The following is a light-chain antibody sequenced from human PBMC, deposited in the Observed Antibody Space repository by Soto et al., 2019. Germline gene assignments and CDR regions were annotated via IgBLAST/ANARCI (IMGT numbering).Light chain of an antibody. CDR3: GSSDSSLSAYV. Sequence: SVLTRPPSVSSAPGQKVTISFSGSSSNIGGNSVSWYQQLPGTAPILLIYDDNTRPSVIPDRFSGSKSGTSATLGITGFQTGDEADYYCGSSDSSLSAYVFGTGTKVNVL. V-gene: IGLV1-51*01. J-gene: IGLJ1*01. CDR2: DDN. CDR1: SSNIGGNS.